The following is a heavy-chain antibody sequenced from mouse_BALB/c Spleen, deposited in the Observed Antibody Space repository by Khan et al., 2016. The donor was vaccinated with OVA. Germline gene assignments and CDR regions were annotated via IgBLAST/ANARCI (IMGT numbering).Heavy chain of an antibody. CDR1: GFSLSRYN. CDR2: IWGGGGT. D-gene: IGHD2-14*01. J-gene: IGHJ4*01. Sequence: VQLKQSGPGLVAPSQSLSITCTVSGFSLSRYNIHWVRQPPGKGLEWLGMIWGGGGTDYNSTLKSRLSIRKDNSKSQVLLKMNSLQIDDTAMYYCARAYYRYDGYYAMDYWGQGTFVTVSS. V-gene: IGHV2-6-4*01. CDR3: ARAYYRYDGYYAMDY.